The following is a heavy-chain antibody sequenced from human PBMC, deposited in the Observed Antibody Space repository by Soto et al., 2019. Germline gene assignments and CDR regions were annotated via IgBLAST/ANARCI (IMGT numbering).Heavy chain of an antibody. CDR2: IYHSGST. V-gene: IGHV4-59*01. Sequence: SETLSLTCAVSGGSIRSYYWSWIRQPPGKGLEWIGYIYHSGSTIYNPSLKSRVTITIDTSRSQFSLKLSSVIAVDTAVYFCAMLNLEWLRGSNCYYGMDVWGQGITVTVSS. D-gene: IGHD3-3*01. J-gene: IGHJ6*02. CDR1: GGSIRSYY. CDR3: AMLNLEWLRGSNCYYGMDV.